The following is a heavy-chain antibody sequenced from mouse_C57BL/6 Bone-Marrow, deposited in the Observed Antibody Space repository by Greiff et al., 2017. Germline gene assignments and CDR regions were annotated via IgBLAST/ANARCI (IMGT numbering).Heavy chain of an antibody. CDR2: TDPNSGGT. CDR1: GYTFTSYW. Sequence: QVQLQQPGAELVKPGASVKLSCKASGYTFTSYWMHWVKQRPGRGLEWIGRTDPNSGGTKYNEKFKSKATLTVDKPSSTADMQLSSLTSEDSAVYYCARGRLRRGAWFAYWGQGTLVTVSA. V-gene: IGHV1-72*01. D-gene: IGHD2-4*01. CDR3: ARGRLRRGAWFAY. J-gene: IGHJ3*01.